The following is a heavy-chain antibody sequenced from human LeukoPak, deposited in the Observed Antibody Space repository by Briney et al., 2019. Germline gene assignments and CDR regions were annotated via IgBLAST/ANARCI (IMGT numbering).Heavy chain of an antibody. CDR3: AKDTSGEGGASFDY. V-gene: IGHV3-23*01. CDR1: GFTFSSYA. D-gene: IGHD1-26*01. J-gene: IGHJ4*02. Sequence: TGGSLRLSCAASGFTFSSYAMSWVRQAPGKGLEWVSAISGSGGSTYYADSVKGRFTISRDNSKNTLYLQMNSLRAEDTAVYYCAKDTSGEGGASFDYWGQGTLVTVSS. CDR2: ISGSGGST.